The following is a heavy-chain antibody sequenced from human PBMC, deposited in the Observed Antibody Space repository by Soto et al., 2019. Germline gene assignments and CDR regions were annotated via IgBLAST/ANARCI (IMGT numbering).Heavy chain of an antibody. V-gene: IGHV3-30*18. D-gene: IGHD3-16*01. CDR3: AKDWGSIGLYNWFDP. Sequence: QVQLVESGGGVVQSGRSVRLSCAASGFTFSTSGMHWIRQAPGKGLEWVAMISHDGGATYYVDSVKGRFTISRDTDKNTLHLQMDSLRPEDTATYYSAKDWGSIGLYNWFDPWGQGTLVTVSS. J-gene: IGHJ5*02. CDR1: GFTFSTSG. CDR2: ISHDGGAT.